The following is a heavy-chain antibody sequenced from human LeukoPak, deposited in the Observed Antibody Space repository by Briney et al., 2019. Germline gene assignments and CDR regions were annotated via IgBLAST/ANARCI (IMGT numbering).Heavy chain of an antibody. CDR1: GYTFTGYY. J-gene: IGHJ4*02. CDR2: INPNSGGT. V-gene: IGHV1-2*02. D-gene: IGHD5-24*01. Sequence: ASVTVSFKASGYTFTGYYMHWVRQAPRQGREWMGWINPNSGGTNYAQKFQGRVTMTRDTSISTAYMELSRLRSDDTAVYYCARSLKRWLSLYYFDYWGQGTLVTVSS. CDR3: ARSLKRWLSLYYFDY.